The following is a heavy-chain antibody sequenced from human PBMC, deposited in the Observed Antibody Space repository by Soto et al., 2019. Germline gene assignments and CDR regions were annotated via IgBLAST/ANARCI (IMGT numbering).Heavy chain of an antibody. CDR3: ARRYGEFNFDY. Sequence: QVQLQESGPGLVKPSETLSLTCTVSGGSISSYYWSWIRQPPGKGLEWIGYIYYSGGTNYNPSLKXGVTISVDTSKNQFSLKLNSVTAADTAVYYCARRYGEFNFDYWGQGTLVTVSS. CDR1: GGSISSYY. CDR2: IYYSGGT. V-gene: IGHV4-59*01. J-gene: IGHJ4*02. D-gene: IGHD3-10*01.